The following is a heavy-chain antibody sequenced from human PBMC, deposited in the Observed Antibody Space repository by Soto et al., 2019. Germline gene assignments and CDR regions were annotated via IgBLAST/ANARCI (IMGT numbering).Heavy chain of an antibody. CDR1: GYTFTSYA. Sequence: QVQLVQSGAEVKKPGASVKVSCKASGYTFTSYAMNWVRQAPGQRLEWMGWINAGNGKTQYSQKFQGRVNINRDTSASTAYMELSSLRAEDTAVYYCARFGAGAGSYGMDVWGQGTTVTVSS. CDR3: ARFGAGAGSYGMDV. CDR2: INAGNGKT. V-gene: IGHV1-3*01. D-gene: IGHD3-16*01. J-gene: IGHJ6*02.